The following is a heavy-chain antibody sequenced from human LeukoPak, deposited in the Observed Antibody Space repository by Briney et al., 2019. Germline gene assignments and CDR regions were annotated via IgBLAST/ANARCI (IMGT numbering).Heavy chain of an antibody. CDR2: IYYSGST. J-gene: IGHJ4*02. Sequence: SQTLSLTCTVSGGSISSGGYYWSWIRQHPGKGLEWIGYIYYSGSTYYNPSLKSRVTTSVDTSKNQFSLKLSSVTAADTAVYYCARGVRYSSSWYSTGYYFDYWGQGTLVTVSS. D-gene: IGHD6-13*01. CDR3: ARGVRYSSSWYSTGYYFDY. CDR1: GGSISSGGYY. V-gene: IGHV4-31*03.